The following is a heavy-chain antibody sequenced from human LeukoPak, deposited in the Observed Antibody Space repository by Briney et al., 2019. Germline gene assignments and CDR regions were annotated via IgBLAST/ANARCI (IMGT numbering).Heavy chain of an antibody. Sequence: ASVKVSCKASGYTFTAYNMHWVRQAPGQGFEWMGWINPNSGVTNYAQKFQGRVTMTRDTSITTAYMELSSLRYDDTAVYYCASPCSGGNCYGWFDTWGQGTMVTVSS. CDR2: INPNSGVT. CDR3: ASPCSGGNCYGWFDT. CDR1: GYTFTAYN. J-gene: IGHJ5*02. V-gene: IGHV1-2*02. D-gene: IGHD2-15*01.